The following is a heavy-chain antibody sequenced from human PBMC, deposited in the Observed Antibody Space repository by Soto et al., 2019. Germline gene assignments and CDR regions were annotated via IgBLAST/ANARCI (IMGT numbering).Heavy chain of an antibody. Sequence: ASVKVSCKTSGYPFTDYFLHRVRLAPGQGPQWLGWINDKSGDTLYGQKFRGRVTLTWYTSMNTAYMKLTSLRFDDTAVYFCASPLVSVPLVGSYFYGVDLWGQGTTVTVAS. CDR2: INDKSGDT. J-gene: IGHJ6*02. CDR3: ASPLVSVPLVGSYFYGVDL. V-gene: IGHV1-2*02. CDR1: GYPFTDYF. D-gene: IGHD2-8*02.